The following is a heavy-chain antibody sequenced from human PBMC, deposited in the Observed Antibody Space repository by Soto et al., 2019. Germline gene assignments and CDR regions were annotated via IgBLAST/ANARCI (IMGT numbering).Heavy chain of an antibody. V-gene: IGHV1-3*01. D-gene: IGHD6-19*01. CDR3: ARGKGLAENYYYSGMDI. CDR2: INGATGQT. J-gene: IGHJ6*02. Sequence: ASMKXSFNASWYTFITYSIHLGGHAPGHSLEWMGWINGATGQTISSQRFQDRVTITRDTSASTAYMELSGLRSGDTAVYYCARGKGLAENYYYSGMDIWGQGTTVTVSS. CDR1: WYTFITYS.